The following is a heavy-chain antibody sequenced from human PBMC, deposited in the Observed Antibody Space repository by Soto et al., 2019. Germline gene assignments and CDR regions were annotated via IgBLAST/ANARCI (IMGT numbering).Heavy chain of an antibody. CDR1: GGSISSGDYY. J-gene: IGHJ6*02. CDR3: ARDQAYCGGDCYINGYYYYGMDV. V-gene: IGHV4-30-4*01. CDR2: IYYSGST. Sequence: SETLSLTCTVSGGSISSGDYYWSWIRQPPGKGLEWIGYIYYSGSTYYNPSLKSRVTISVDTSKNQFSLKLSSVTAADTAVYYCARDQAYCGGDCYINGYYYYGMDVWGQGTTVTVSS. D-gene: IGHD2-21*02.